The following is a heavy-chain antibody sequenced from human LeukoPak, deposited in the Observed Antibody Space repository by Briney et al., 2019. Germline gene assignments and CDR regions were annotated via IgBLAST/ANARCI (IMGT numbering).Heavy chain of an antibody. CDR1: GYTSTSYY. CDR2: INPSGGST. CDR3: ASVYKYAMDV. Sequence: ASVKVSCKASGYTSTSYYMHWVRQAPGQGLEWMGIINPSGGSTSYAQKFQGRVTMTRDTSASTVYMELSGLRSEDTAVYYCASVYKYAMDVWGQGTTVTVSS. J-gene: IGHJ6*02. V-gene: IGHV1-46*01.